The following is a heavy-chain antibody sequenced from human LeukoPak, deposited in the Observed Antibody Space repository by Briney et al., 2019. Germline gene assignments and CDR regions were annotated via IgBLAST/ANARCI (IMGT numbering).Heavy chain of an antibody. CDR3: AKDIDRYCSGGSCPDAFDI. V-gene: IGHV3-23*01. D-gene: IGHD2-15*01. J-gene: IGHJ3*02. CDR2: ISGSGGST. CDR1: GFTFSSYA. Sequence: GGSLRLSCAASGFTFSSYAMSWVRQAPGKGLEWVSAISGSGGSTYYADSVKGRFTISRDNSKNTLYLQMNSLRAEDTAVYYCAKDIDRYCSGGSCPDAFDIWGQGTMVTVSS.